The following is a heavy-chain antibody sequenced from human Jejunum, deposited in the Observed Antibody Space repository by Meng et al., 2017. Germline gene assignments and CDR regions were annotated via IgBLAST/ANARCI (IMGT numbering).Heavy chain of an antibody. J-gene: IGHJ4*02. Sequence: QLQLQESGPGLVQPAETLSLTCTVSGGSIASSNHYWGWIRQPPGKRLEWIANIYHRGNTDYNPSLKSRVTISVDTSKNQFSLNLTSVTAADAAVYYCGRQIWEPRVFDSWGQGILVTVSS. CDR2: IYHRGNT. V-gene: IGHV4-39*01. D-gene: IGHD1-26*01. CDR3: GRQIWEPRVFDS. CDR1: GGSIASSNHY.